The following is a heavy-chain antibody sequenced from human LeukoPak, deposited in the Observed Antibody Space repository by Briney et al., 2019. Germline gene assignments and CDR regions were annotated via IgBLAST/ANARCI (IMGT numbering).Heavy chain of an antibody. J-gene: IGHJ4*02. D-gene: IGHD3-22*01. CDR3: ARVTTMIVEYYFDY. Sequence: PGGSLRLSCAASGFTFSSYWMSWVRQAPGKGLEWVANIKQDGSEKYYVDSVKGRFTISRDNAKNSLYLQVNSLRAEDTAVYYCARVTTMIVEYYFDYWGQGTLVTVSS. CDR1: GFTFSSYW. CDR2: IKQDGSEK. V-gene: IGHV3-7*01.